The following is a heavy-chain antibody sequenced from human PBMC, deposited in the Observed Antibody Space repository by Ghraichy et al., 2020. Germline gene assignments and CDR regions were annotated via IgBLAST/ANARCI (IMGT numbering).Heavy chain of an antibody. D-gene: IGHD6-19*01. V-gene: IGHV3-7*01. CDR2: IKQDGTEE. J-gene: IGHJ6*02. Sequence: GGSLRLSCAASGFPFRGYSMTWVRQAPGKGLERVASIKQDGTEEKYLDSVKGRFTISRDNPKNSLYLQMDSLRTEDTAVYYCAKNIVVAGKVLYFDYGMDVWGQGTTVTVSS. CDR1: GFPFRGYS. CDR3: AKNIVVAGKVLYFDYGMDV.